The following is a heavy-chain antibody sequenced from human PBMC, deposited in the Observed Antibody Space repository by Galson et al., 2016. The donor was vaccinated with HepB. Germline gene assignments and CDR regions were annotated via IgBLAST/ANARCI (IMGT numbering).Heavy chain of an antibody. Sequence: SLRLSCAASGFIVSNDYMNWVRQAPGKGLEWVSVSYGGGNTYYAESAKGRFTISRDTAKNPLYLYMTSPSADDTGVYYCARDLNWKLFDSWGQGNLVTVSP. J-gene: IGHJ4*02. D-gene: IGHD1-1*01. CDR2: SYGGGNT. V-gene: IGHV3-53*01. CDR1: GFIVSNDY. CDR3: ARDLNWKLFDS.